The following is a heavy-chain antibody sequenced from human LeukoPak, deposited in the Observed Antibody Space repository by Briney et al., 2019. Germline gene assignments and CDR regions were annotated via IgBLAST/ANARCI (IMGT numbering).Heavy chain of an antibody. J-gene: IGHJ3*02. V-gene: IGHV3-48*01. Sequence: GGSLRLSCAASGFTFSSYSMSWVRQAPGKGLEWVSYSYSSSSSSSIYYADSVKGRFTISRDNAKNSLYLQMNSLRAEDTAVYYCARKGYYSQAFDMWGQGTMVTVSS. D-gene: IGHD3-22*01. CDR2: SSSSSSSI. CDR3: ARKGYYSQAFDM. CDR1: GFTFSSYS.